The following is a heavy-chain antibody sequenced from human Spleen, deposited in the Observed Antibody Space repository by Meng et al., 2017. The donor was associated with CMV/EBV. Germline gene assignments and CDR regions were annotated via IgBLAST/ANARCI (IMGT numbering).Heavy chain of an antibody. J-gene: IGHJ6*02. D-gene: IGHD1-26*01. V-gene: IGHV1-18*01. CDR3: TRDVMSGSYSYFYYGMDV. CDR2: ISSYNGYT. CDR1: GYTFPNYG. Sequence: GESLKISCKASGYTFPNYGISWVRQAPGQGLEWMGWISSYNGYTNYAQILQGRVTMTTDTSTNTAYLELRSLRSDDTAVYYCTRDVMSGSYSYFYYGMDVWGQGTTVTVSS.